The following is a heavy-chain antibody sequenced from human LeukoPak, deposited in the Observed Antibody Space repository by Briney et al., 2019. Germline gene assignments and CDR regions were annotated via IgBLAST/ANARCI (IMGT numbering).Heavy chain of an antibody. V-gene: IGHV1-46*01. J-gene: IGHJ4*02. CDR3: ARDQEAFDY. CDR1: GYIFTSNY. Sequence: GASVKVSCKASGYIFTSNYIHWVRQAPGQRLEWMGMSYPRDGSTSYAQKFQGRVTVTRDTSTSTVHMELSGLRSEDTAVYYCARDQEAFDYWGQGTLVTVSS. CDR2: SYPRDGST.